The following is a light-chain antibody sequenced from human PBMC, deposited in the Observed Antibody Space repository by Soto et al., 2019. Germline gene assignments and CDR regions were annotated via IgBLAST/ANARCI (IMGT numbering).Light chain of an antibody. V-gene: IGKV3-15*01. CDR2: GAS. Sequence: EIVMTQSPATLSVSPGERATLSCRASQSVSSNLAWYQQKPGQAPRLLIYGASTRATGIPARFSGSGSGTEFTLTISSLQSEDFAVYYCQQYNNWPPFXPGTKADIK. CDR3: QQYNNWPP. J-gene: IGKJ3*01. CDR1: QSVSSN.